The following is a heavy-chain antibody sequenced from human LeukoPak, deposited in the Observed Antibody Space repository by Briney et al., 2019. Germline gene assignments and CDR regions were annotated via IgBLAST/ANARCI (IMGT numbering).Heavy chain of an antibody. CDR2: IRYDGSNK. V-gene: IGHV3-30*02. Sequence: GGSLRLSCAASGFTFSSYGMHWVRQAPGKGLEWVAFIRYDGSNKYYADSVKGRFTISRDNSKNTLYLQMNSLRAEDTAVYYCAKSPGRYCSGGSCYSDYWGQGTLVTVSS. J-gene: IGHJ4*02. D-gene: IGHD2-15*01. CDR1: GFTFSSYG. CDR3: AKSPGRYCSGGSCYSDY.